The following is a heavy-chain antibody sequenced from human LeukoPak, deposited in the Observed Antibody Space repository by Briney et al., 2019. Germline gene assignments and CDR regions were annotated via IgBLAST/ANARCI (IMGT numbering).Heavy chain of an antibody. V-gene: IGHV3-30*01. CDR1: GFTFSNYA. CDR2: ISSGGTYE. J-gene: IGHJ4*02. CDR3: ARDSTYYYDSGSSGPHYSDN. Sequence: HPGGSLRLSCAASGFTFSNYAMHWVRQAPGKGLEWVSLISSGGTYEYYADSVKGRFTISRDNSKNTLYLQLNSLRAEDTAVYYCARDSTYYYDSGSSGPHYSDNWGQGTLVTVSS. D-gene: IGHD3-10*01.